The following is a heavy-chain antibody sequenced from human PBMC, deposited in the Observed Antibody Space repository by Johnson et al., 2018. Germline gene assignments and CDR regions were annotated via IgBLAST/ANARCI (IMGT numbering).Heavy chain of an antibody. Sequence: VQLVQSGGHLIQPGGPLRLSCAASGFTFRSYAMSWVRQAPGKGLEWVSAIGGSGGRTYYADAGKGRFTISRDNSNNMLYPRLNSLRPDDTAVYYCARGTAWYSSSWYFDFWGQGTLVTVSS. V-gene: IGHV3-23*04. CDR1: GFTFRSYA. CDR2: IGGSGGRT. CDR3: ARGTAWYSSSWYFDF. D-gene: IGHD6-13*01. J-gene: IGHJ4*02.